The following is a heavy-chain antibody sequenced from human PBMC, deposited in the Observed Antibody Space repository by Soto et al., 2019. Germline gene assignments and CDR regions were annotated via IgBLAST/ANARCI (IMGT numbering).Heavy chain of an antibody. CDR2: IVPIVGTT. V-gene: IGHV1-69*14. CDR3: VRVVAIPGYPDH. CDR1: GGTFSSYA. D-gene: IGHD5-12*01. Sequence: QVQLVQSGAEVRQPASSVKVSCKTSGGTFSSYAISWVRQAPGQGLEWMGGIVPIVGTTTYAQKFQGRVTITADKDTSTAYMQLSRLRSDDTAVYYCVRVVAIPGYPDHWGQGTLVTVSS. J-gene: IGHJ4*02.